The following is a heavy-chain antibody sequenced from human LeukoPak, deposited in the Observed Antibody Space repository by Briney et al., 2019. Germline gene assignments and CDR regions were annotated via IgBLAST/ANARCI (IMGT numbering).Heavy chain of an antibody. CDR3: ARVRAYPYNSSPRHWFNP. CDR1: HYTFSYYF. CDR2: ISDDGTSE. V-gene: IGHV3-30*04. J-gene: IGHJ5*02. D-gene: IGHD1-14*01. Sequence: GGSLRLSCEGSHYTFSYYFMYWVRQAPGKELEWVAAISDDGTSEHYADSVKGRFTISRDNSKNSLYLHMNRLRTEDTAMYYCARVRAYPYNSSPRHWFNPWGQGTLVTVSS.